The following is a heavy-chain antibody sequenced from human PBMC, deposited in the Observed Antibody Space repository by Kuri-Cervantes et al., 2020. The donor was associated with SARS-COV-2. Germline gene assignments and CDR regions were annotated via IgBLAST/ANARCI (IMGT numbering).Heavy chain of an antibody. J-gene: IGHJ3*02. Sequence: ASVKVSCKASGYTFTSYGISWVRQAPGQGLEWMGWISAYNGNTNYAQKLQGRVTMTTDTSTSTAYMELRSLRSDDTAVYYCASVGDYGDYLDAFDIWGQGTMVTVSS. V-gene: IGHV1-18*04. CDR1: GYTFTSYG. CDR3: ASVGDYGDYLDAFDI. CDR2: ISAYNGNT. D-gene: IGHD4-17*01.